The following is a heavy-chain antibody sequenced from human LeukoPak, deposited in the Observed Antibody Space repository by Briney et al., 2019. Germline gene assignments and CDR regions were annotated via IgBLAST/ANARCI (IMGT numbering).Heavy chain of an antibody. CDR2: INPSGGST. J-gene: IGHJ4*02. CDR3: ASYLSGWPIKY. Sequence: ASVKVSCKASGYTLTSYHMHWVRQAPGQGLEWMGIINPSGGSTSYAQKFQGRVTMTRDMSTSTVYMELSSLRSEDTAVYYCASYLSGWPIKYWGQGTLVTVSS. D-gene: IGHD6-19*01. V-gene: IGHV1-46*01. CDR1: GYTLTSYH.